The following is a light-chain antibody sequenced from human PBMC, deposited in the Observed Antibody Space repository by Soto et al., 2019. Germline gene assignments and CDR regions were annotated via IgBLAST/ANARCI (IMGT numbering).Light chain of an antibody. V-gene: IGLV2-14*03. CDR3: SSYSRRSTYV. Sequence: QSVLTQPASVSGSPGQSITISCTGTSSDVGGYNYVSWYQQHPGKAPKLIIYDVSYRPSGVSNRFSGSKSGNTASLTISGLQAEDEADYFCSSYSRRSTYVFGTGTQLTVL. J-gene: IGLJ1*01. CDR1: SSDVGGYNY. CDR2: DVS.